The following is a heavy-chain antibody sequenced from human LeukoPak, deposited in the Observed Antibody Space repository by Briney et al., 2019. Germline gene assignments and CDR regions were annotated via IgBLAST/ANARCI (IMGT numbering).Heavy chain of an antibody. CDR3: ARQLRYFDWSPMGYYYYYMDV. CDR1: GGSINSYY. Sequence: SETLSLTGTGSGGSINSYYWSWIRQPPGKGLEWIGYIYYSGSTNYNPSLKSRVTISVDTSKNKFSLKLSSVTAADTAVYYCARQLRYFDWSPMGYYYYYMDVWGKGTTVTVSS. J-gene: IGHJ6*03. V-gene: IGHV4-59*01. CDR2: IYYSGST. D-gene: IGHD3-9*01.